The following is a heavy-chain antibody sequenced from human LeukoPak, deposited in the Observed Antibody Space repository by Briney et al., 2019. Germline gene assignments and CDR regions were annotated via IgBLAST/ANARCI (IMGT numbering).Heavy chain of an antibody. Sequence: GASVKVSCKASGYTFTTYGISWVRQAPGQGLERMGWISAYDGETNYAQKLQDRVTMTTDTSTSTVYMELRSLRSDDTAMYYCARDYYPSGTSFEDCFDPWGQGTLVTVSS. CDR3: ARDYYPSGTSFEDCFDP. V-gene: IGHV1-18*01. CDR2: ISAYDGET. CDR1: GYTFTTYG. D-gene: IGHD3-10*01. J-gene: IGHJ5*02.